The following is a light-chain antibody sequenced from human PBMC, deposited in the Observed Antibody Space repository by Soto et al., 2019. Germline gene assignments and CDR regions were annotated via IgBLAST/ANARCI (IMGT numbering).Light chain of an antibody. Sequence: QSALTQPASVSGSPGQSITISCTGTSSDVGGYNLVSWYQQYPDKAPKLMIFVVKTRPSGVSNRFSGSKSGNTASLTISGLQAEDEADYYCSSYKSSSTLPYVFGTGTKLTVL. CDR3: SSYKSSSTLPYV. V-gene: IGLV2-14*01. CDR1: SSDVGGYNL. J-gene: IGLJ1*01. CDR2: VVK.